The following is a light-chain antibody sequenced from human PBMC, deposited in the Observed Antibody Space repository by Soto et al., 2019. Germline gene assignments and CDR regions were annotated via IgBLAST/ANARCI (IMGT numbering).Light chain of an antibody. Sequence: EIVLTQSPATLSLSPLEIATLSFRASQSVSSYLAWYQQKPGQAPRLLIYDASNRATGIPARFSGSGSGTDFTLTISSLEPEDFAVYYCQQRSNWWTFGQGTKVDI. CDR1: QSVSSY. CDR3: QQRSNWWT. V-gene: IGKV3-11*01. J-gene: IGKJ1*01. CDR2: DAS.